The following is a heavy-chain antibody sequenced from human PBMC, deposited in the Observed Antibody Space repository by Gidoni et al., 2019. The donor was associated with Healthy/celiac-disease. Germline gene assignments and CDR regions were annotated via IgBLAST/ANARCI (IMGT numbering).Heavy chain of an antibody. J-gene: IGHJ5*02. CDR3: TTGGYDILTPFDP. CDR1: GFTFSNAW. Sequence: EVQLVESGGGLVKPGGSLRLSCAASGFTFSNAWMSWVRQAPGKGLEWVGRIKSKTDGGTTDYAAPVKGRFTISRDDSKNTLYLQMNSLKTEDTAVYYCTTGGYDILTPFDPWGQGTLVTVSS. V-gene: IGHV3-15*01. CDR2: IKSKTDGGTT. D-gene: IGHD3-9*01.